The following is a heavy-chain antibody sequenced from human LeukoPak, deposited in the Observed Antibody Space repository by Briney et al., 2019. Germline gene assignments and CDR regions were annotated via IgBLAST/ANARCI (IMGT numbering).Heavy chain of an antibody. CDR2: IYHSGST. Sequence: PSETLSLTCAVSGYSISSGYYWGWIRQPPGKGLEGIGSIYHSGSTYYNPSLKSRVTISVDTSKNQFSLKLSSVTAADTAVYYCARLKIWAARDFDYWGQGTVVTVSS. V-gene: IGHV4-38-2*01. CDR1: GYSISSGYY. CDR3: ARLKIWAARDFDY. J-gene: IGHJ4*02. D-gene: IGHD2-15*01.